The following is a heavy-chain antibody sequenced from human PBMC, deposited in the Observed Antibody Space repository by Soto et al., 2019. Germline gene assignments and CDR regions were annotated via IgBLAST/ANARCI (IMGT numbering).Heavy chain of an antibody. V-gene: IGHV4-30-4*01. D-gene: IGHD3-10*01. J-gene: IGHJ6*04. Sequence: QVQLQESGPGLVKPSQTLSLTCTVSGGSISSGDYYWSWIRQPPGKGLEWIGYIYYSGSTYYNPSLKSRVTISVDTSKNQFSLKLSSVTAADTAVYYCATSGEYYYYYYGTDVWGEGTTVTVSS. CDR2: IYYSGST. CDR3: ATSGEYYYYYYGTDV. CDR1: GGSISSGDYY.